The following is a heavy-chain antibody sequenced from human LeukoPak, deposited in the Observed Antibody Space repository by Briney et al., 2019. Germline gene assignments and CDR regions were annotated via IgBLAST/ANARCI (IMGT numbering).Heavy chain of an antibody. CDR1: GGSFSGYY. Sequence: ETLSLTCAVYGGSFSGYYWSWIRQPPGKGLEWVSAISGSGGSTYYADSVKGRFTISRDNSKNTLYLQMNSLRAEDTAVYYCARFRTAMQLWKGYYFDYWGQGTLVTVSS. CDR2: ISGSGGST. CDR3: ARFRTAMQLWKGYYFDY. D-gene: IGHD5-18*01. V-gene: IGHV3-23*01. J-gene: IGHJ4*02.